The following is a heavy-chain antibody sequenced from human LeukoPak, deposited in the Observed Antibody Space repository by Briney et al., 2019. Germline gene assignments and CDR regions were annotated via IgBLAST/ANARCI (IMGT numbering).Heavy chain of an antibody. CDR1: GYTFTSYY. CDR2: INTNTGNP. Sequence: ASVKVSCKASGYTFTSYYMHWVRQAPGQGLEWMGWINTNTGNPTYAQGFTGRFVFSLDTSVSTAYLQISSLKAEDTAVYYCARAHPCLWFGEDTEYFQHWGQGTLVTVSS. V-gene: IGHV7-4-1*02. CDR3: ARAHPCLWFGEDTEYFQH. J-gene: IGHJ1*01. D-gene: IGHD3-10*01.